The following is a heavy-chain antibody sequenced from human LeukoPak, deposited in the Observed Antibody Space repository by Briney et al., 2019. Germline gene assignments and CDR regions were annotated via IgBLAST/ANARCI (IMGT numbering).Heavy chain of an antibody. J-gene: IGHJ4*02. Sequence: GGSLRLSCAASGFTFSSYGMHWVRQAPGKGLEWVAFIRYDGSNKYYADSVKGRFTISRDNSKNTLYLQMNSLRAEDTAVYYCAKDTFRYDSSGSYYFDYGGQGTLVTVSS. D-gene: IGHD3-22*01. CDR2: IRYDGSNK. V-gene: IGHV3-30*02. CDR3: AKDTFRYDSSGSYYFDY. CDR1: GFTFSSYG.